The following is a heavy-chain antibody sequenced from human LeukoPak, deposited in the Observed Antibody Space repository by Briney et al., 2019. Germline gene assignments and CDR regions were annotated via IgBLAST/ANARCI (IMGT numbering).Heavy chain of an antibody. V-gene: IGHV3-48*01. D-gene: IGHD5-18*01. J-gene: IGHJ4*02. CDR3: AKDSSGYSYGYLY. CDR2: ISSSSSTT. Sequence: GGSLRLSCAASGFTFSSYSMNWVRQAPGKGLEWVSYISSSSSTTYYADSVKGRFTISRDNSKNTLYLQMNSLRAEDTAVYYCAKDSSGYSYGYLYWGQGTLVTVSS. CDR1: GFTFSSYS.